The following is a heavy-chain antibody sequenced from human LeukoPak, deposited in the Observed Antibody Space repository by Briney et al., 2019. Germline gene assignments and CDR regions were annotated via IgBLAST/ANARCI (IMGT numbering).Heavy chain of an antibody. CDR1: GYTFTGYY. CDR2: INPSGGST. V-gene: IGHV1-46*01. Sequence: GASVKVSCKASGYTFTGYYMHWVRQAPGQGLEWMGIINPSGGSTSYAQKFQGRVTMTRDMSTSTVYMELSSLRSEDTAVYYCARDRYVVNNWFDPWGQGTLVTVSS. D-gene: IGHD3-9*01. J-gene: IGHJ5*02. CDR3: ARDRYVVNNWFDP.